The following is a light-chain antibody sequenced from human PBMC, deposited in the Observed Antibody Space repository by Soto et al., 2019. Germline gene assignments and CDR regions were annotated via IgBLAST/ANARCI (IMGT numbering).Light chain of an antibody. Sequence: QSVLTQPPSVSGAPGQRVTISCTGSSSNIGAGYDVHWYQQLPGTAPKLLIYGNSNRPSGVPDRFSGSKSGTSASLSITGLQVEDEADDYCQSYDSRLSAVVFGGGTKLTLL. CDR2: GNS. J-gene: IGLJ2*01. CDR1: SSNIGAGYD. V-gene: IGLV1-40*01. CDR3: QSYDSRLSAVV.